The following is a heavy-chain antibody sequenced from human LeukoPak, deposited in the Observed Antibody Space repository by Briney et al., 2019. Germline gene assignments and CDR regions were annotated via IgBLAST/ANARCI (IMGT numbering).Heavy chain of an antibody. J-gene: IGHJ4*02. CDR3: ARGGGAKGLDY. D-gene: IGHD4-17*01. Sequence: GGSLRLSCAASGFTVSSNYMSWVRQAPGKGLEWVSVIYSGDNTYYADSVKGRFTISRDNSKDTLYLQMNSLRAEDTAVYYCARGGGAKGLDYWGQGTLVTVSS. CDR1: GFTVSSNY. V-gene: IGHV3-66*01. CDR2: IYSGDNT.